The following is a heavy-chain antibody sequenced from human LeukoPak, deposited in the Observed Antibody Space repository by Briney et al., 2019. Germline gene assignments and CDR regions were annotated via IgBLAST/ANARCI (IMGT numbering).Heavy chain of an antibody. J-gene: IGHJ5*02. Sequence: SQTLSLTCDVSAPSLSGYSSSWIRHPPQKGLEWIGEINHKVATRYGLSLKSRVTISVDTSKSQFSVNVSSVTAEDTAVYFCARGGLAGVVYRLDPWGQGTMITVSS. CDR1: APSLSGYS. V-gene: IGHV4-34*01. D-gene: IGHD3-10*01. CDR2: INHKVAT. CDR3: ARGGLAGVVYRLDP.